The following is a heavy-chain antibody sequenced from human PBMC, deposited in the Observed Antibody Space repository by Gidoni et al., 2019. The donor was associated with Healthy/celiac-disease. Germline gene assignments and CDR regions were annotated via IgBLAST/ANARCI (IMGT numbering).Heavy chain of an antibody. Sequence: QVQLVQSGAEAQKPGASAKVFCQVSGYTFTGYYMHWVRQAPGQGLEWMGWINPNSGGTNYAQKFQGRVTMTRDTSISAAYMELSRLRSDDTAVYYCARGLGCDYWGQGTLVTVSS. CDR2: INPNSGGT. CDR3: ARGLGCDY. CDR1: GYTFTGYY. J-gene: IGHJ4*02. V-gene: IGHV1-2*02. D-gene: IGHD1-26*01.